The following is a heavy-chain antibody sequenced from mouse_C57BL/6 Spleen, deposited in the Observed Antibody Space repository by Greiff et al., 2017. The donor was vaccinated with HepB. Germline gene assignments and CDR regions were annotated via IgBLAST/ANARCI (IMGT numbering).Heavy chain of an antibody. CDR2: IDPSDSYT. CDR3: ATYSRFMDY. CDR1: GYTFTSYW. Sequence: VQLQQPGAELVMPGASVKLSCKASGYTFTSYWMHWVKQRPGQGLEWIGEIDPSDSYTNYNQKFKGKSTLTVDKSSSTAYMQLSSLTSEDSAVYYCATYSRFMDYWGQGTSVTVSS. V-gene: IGHV1-69*01. D-gene: IGHD2-10*01. J-gene: IGHJ4*01.